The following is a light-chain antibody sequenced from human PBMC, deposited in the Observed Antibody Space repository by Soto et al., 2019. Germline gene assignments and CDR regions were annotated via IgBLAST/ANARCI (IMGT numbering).Light chain of an antibody. V-gene: IGLV2-14*01. Sequence: QSALTQPASVSGSPGQSITISCTGTSSDVGGYNYVSWYQQHPGKAPKLMIYDVSNRPSGVSNRFSGSKSGNTASLTISGLQAEDEADYYCSSYTSSSIVVFGGGTSSPS. CDR2: DVS. CDR1: SSDVGGYNY. J-gene: IGLJ2*01. CDR3: SSYTSSSIVV.